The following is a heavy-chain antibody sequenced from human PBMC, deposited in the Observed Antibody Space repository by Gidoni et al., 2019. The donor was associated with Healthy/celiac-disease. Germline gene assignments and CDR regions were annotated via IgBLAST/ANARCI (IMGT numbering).Heavy chain of an antibody. CDR1: GFTFSSYW. J-gene: IGHJ3*02. CDR2: IKQDGSEK. D-gene: IGHD3-10*01. Sequence: EVQLVESGGGLVQPGGSLRLSCAASGFTFSSYWMSWVRQAPGEGLEWVANIKQDGSEKYYVDSVKGRFTISRDNAKNSLYLQMNSLRAEDTAVYYCARDRVLLWFEGHAFDIWGQGTMVTVSS. CDR3: ARDRVLLWFEGHAFDI. V-gene: IGHV3-7*04.